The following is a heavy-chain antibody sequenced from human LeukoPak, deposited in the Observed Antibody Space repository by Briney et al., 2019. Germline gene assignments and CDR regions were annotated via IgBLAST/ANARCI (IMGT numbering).Heavy chain of an antibody. D-gene: IGHD1-26*01. CDR3: AKDRTVGASYSYFDL. Sequence: GGSLRLSCAASGFTFSSYAMSWARQAPGKGLEWVSGISSSGSGGNTYYADSVKGRFTISRDSSKNTLFLQMNTLRAEDTAIYYCAKDRTVGASYSYFDLWGRGTLVTVSS. CDR2: ISSSGSGGNT. CDR1: GFTFSSYA. J-gene: IGHJ2*01. V-gene: IGHV3-23*01.